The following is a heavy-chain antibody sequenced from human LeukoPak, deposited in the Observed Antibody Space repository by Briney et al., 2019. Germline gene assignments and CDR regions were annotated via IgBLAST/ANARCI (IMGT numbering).Heavy chain of an antibody. V-gene: IGHV3-21*01. J-gene: IGHJ1*01. D-gene: IGHD3-22*01. CDR2: ISSSSYI. Sequence: GGSLRLSRAASGFTFSSYSMNWVRQAPGKGLEWVSSISSSSYIYYADSVKGRFTISRDNAKNSLYLQMNSLRAEDTAVYYCARDNDDSSGYFHFQHWGQGTLVTVSS. CDR1: GFTFSSYS. CDR3: ARDNDDSSGYFHFQH.